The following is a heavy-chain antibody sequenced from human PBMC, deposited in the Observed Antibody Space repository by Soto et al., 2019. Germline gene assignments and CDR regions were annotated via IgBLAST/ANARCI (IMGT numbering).Heavy chain of an antibody. J-gene: IGHJ4*02. CDR1: GFTFSSYG. CDR3: AKDMRKVMRQQLVRYYFDY. D-gene: IGHD6-13*01. CDR2: ISYDGSNK. V-gene: IGHV3-30*18. Sequence: GGSLRLSCAASGFTFSSYGMHWVRQAPGKGLEWVAVISYDGSNKYYADSVKGRFTISRDNSKNTLYLQMNSLRAEDTAVYYCAKDMRKVMRQQLVRYYFDYWGQGTLVTVSS.